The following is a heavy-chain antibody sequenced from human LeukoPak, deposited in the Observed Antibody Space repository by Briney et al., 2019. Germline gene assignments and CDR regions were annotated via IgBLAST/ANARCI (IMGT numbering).Heavy chain of an antibody. CDR2: FDPEDGET. CDR1: GYTLTELS. J-gene: IGHJ4*02. D-gene: IGHD5-18*01. V-gene: IGHV1-24*01. CDR3: ATAPSGYSFPFDY. Sequence: ASVKVSCKVSGYTLTELSMHWVRQAPGKGLEWMGGFDPEDGETIYAQKFQGRVTMTEDTSTDTAYMELSSLRSEDTAVYYCATAPSGYSFPFDYWGQGTLATVSS.